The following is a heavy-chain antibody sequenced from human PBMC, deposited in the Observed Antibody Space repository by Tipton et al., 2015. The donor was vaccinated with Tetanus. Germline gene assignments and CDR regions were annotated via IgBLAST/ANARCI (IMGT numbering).Heavy chain of an antibody. D-gene: IGHD6-6*01. J-gene: IGHJ5*02. V-gene: IGHV4-31*11. CDR3: AKDQGGGRVVRLNWFDP. Sequence: TLSLTCAVSGDSISSAGYSWSWIRQQPGKGPEWIGYIYYSGSTYYNPSLKSRVTISVDTSKNQFSLKMNSVTAADTAVYYCAKDQGGGRVVRLNWFDPWGPGTLVTVSS. CDR2: IYYSGST. CDR1: GDSISSAGYS.